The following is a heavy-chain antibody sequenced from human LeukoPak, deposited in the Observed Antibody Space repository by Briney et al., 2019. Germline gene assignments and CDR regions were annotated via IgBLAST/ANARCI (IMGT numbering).Heavy chain of an antibody. CDR2: MNPNSGNT. CDR1: GYTFTAYD. J-gene: IGHJ6*03. D-gene: IGHD6-13*01. CDR3: ARTGGSSWYNYYYYYYMDV. Sequence: ASVKVSCKASGYTFTAYDINWVRQATGQGLEWMGWMNPNSGNTGYAQKFQGRVTMTRNTSISTAYMELSSLRSEDTAVYYCARTGGSSWYNYYYYYYMDVWGKGTTVTVS. V-gene: IGHV1-8*01.